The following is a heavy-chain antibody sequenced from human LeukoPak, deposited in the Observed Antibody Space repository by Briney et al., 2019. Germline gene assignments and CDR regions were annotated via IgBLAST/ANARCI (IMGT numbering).Heavy chain of an antibody. V-gene: IGHV4-31*03. J-gene: IGHJ4*02. D-gene: IGHD3-16*02. CDR1: GGSISSGGYY. CDR3: ARGGRDYVWGRYRPHYFDY. Sequence: PSETLSLTCTVSGGSISSGGYYWSWIRQHPGKGLEWIGYIYYSGSTYYNPSLKSRVTISVDTSKNQFSLKLSSVTAADTAVYYGARGGRDYVWGRYRPHYFDYWGQGTLVTVSS. CDR2: IYYSGST.